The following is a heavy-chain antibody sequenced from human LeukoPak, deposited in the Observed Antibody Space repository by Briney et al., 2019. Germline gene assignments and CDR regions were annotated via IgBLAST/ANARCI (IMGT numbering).Heavy chain of an antibody. CDR2: IYYSGST. Sequence: SETLSLTCTVSGGSVSSGSYYWSWIRQPPGKGLEWIGYIYYSGSTNYNPSLKSRVTISVDTSKNQFSLKLSSVTAADTAVYYCARGLTYYDIFRTYTTSNWFDPWGQGTLVTVSS. CDR3: ARGLTYYDIFRTYTTSNWFDP. V-gene: IGHV4-61*01. D-gene: IGHD3-9*01. CDR1: GGSVSSGSYY. J-gene: IGHJ5*02.